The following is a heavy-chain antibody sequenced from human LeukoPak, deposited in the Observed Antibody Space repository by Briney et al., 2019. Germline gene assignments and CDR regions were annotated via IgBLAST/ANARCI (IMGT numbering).Heavy chain of an antibody. J-gene: IGHJ4*02. D-gene: IGHD5-12*01. CDR2: IDSDGSST. CDR3: VREGGYDPFEN. Sequence: PGGSLRLSCAASGATFSYYWMHGVRQAPGKGLVWVSRIDSDGSSTSYAGSVKGRFTISRDNAKNTLYLQMNSLRAEDTALYYCVREGGYDPFENWGQGTLVTVSS. V-gene: IGHV3-74*01. CDR1: GATFSYYW.